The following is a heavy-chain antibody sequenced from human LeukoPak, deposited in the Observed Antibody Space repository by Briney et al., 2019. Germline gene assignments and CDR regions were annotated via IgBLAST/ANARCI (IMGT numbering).Heavy chain of an antibody. Sequence: SETLSLTCTVSNGSISSYYWTWIRQPPGKGLEWIGYIYYSGSTNYNPSLKSRVTISVDTSKNQFSLKLSSVTAADTAVYYCARLHGYSSSWLPFDYWGQGTLVTVSS. CDR3: ARLHGYSSSWLPFDY. D-gene: IGHD6-13*01. V-gene: IGHV4-59*08. J-gene: IGHJ4*02. CDR2: IYYSGST. CDR1: NGSISSYY.